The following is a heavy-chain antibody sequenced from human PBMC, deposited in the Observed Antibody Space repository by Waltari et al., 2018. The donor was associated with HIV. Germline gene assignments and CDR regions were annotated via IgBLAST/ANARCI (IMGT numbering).Heavy chain of an antibody. CDR2: INHSGST. J-gene: IGHJ2*01. Sequence: QVQLQQWGAGLLKPSETLSLTCAVYGGSFSGYYWSWIRQPPGKGLEWIGEINHSGSTNYNPSLKSRVTISVDTSKSQFSLKLSSVTAADTAVYFCARDMPGDWYFDLWGRGTLVTVSS. D-gene: IGHD2-2*01. V-gene: IGHV4-34*01. CDR3: ARDMPGDWYFDL. CDR1: GGSFSGYY.